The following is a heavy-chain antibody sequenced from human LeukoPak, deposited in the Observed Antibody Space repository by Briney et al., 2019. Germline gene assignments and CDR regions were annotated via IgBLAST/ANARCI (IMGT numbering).Heavy chain of an antibody. V-gene: IGHV4-61*02. CDR2: IYTSGST. Sequence: SETLSLTRTVSGGSISSGSYYWSWIRQPAGKGLEWIGRIYTSGSTTYNPSLKSRVTISVDTSKNQFSLKLSSVTAADTAVYYCARLYNSLFDYWGQGTLVTVSS. D-gene: IGHD1-20*01. J-gene: IGHJ4*02. CDR1: GGSISSGSYY. CDR3: ARLYNSLFDY.